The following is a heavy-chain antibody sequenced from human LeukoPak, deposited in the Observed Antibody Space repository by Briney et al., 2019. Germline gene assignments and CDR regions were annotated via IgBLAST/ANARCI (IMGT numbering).Heavy chain of an antibody. CDR2: IYYSGST. V-gene: IGHV4-30-4*01. J-gene: IGHJ4*02. Sequence: SQTLSLTCTVSGGSISSGDYYWSWVRQPPGKGLEWIEYIYYSGSTYYNPSLKSRVTILVDTSKNQFSLKLSSVTAADTAVYYCASGGPAESYYDSSGYFDYWGQGTLVTVSS. CDR1: GGSISSGDYY. D-gene: IGHD3-22*01. CDR3: ASGGPAESYYDSSGYFDY.